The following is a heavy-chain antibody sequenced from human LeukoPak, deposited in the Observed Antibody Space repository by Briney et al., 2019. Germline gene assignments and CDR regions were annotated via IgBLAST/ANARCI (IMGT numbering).Heavy chain of an antibody. V-gene: IGHV3-21*01. CDR3: ARVVWFGETIDY. Sequence: GGSLRLSCAASGFTFSSYSMNWVRQAPGKGLEWVSSISSSSSYIYYADSVKGRFTISRDNAKNSLYLQMNSLRAEDTAVYYWARVVWFGETIDYWGQGTLVTVSS. D-gene: IGHD3-10*01. CDR1: GFTFSSYS. J-gene: IGHJ4*02. CDR2: ISSSSSYI.